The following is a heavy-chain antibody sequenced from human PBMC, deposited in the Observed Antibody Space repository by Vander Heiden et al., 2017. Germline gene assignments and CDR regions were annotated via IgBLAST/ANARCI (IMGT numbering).Heavy chain of an antibody. Sequence: EVQLVESGGGLVKPGGSLRRSCAASGFTFRYAWMHWVRHAPGKGLEGVGSIKSKTDGGTTDYAAPVKGRFTIARDEAKNTLYLQMNRMKTEDTAVYYGTTDISVAALDYWGHGTMVTVYS. CDR3: TTDISVAALDY. J-gene: IGHJ4*01. CDR1: GFTFRYAW. V-gene: IGHV3-15*07. D-gene: IGHD6-19*01. CDR2: IKSKTDGGTT.